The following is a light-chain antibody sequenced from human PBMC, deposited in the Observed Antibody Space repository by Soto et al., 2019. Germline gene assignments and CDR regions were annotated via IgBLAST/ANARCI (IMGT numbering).Light chain of an antibody. CDR3: GSYAGNTNFV. J-gene: IGLJ1*01. CDR1: RSDIGGSNF. CDR2: EIN. V-gene: IGLV2-8*01. Sequence: QSVLTQPPSASGSPGRSVTISCTVTRSDIGGSNFISWYQQHPGEAPKLLIFEINKRPSGVPGRFSGSKSGNTASLTVSGLQAEDEADYYCGSYAGNTNFVFGTGTKVTVL.